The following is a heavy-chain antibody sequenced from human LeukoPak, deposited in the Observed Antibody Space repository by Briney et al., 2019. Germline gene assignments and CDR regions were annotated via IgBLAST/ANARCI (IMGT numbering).Heavy chain of an antibody. V-gene: IGHV4-61*02. D-gene: IGHD3-9*01. CDR2: IYTSGST. J-gene: IGHJ6*03. CDR1: GGSISSGSYY. CDR3: ARAPLRYFDWQNHYYMDV. Sequence: SETVSLTCTVSGGSISSGSYYWGWIRQPAGKGLEWIGRIYTSGSTNYNPSLKSRVTISVDTSKNQFSLKLSSVTAADTAVYYCARAPLRYFDWQNHYYMDVWGKGTTVTISS.